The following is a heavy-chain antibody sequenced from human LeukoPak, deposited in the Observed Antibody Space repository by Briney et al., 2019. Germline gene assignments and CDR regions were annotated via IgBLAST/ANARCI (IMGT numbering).Heavy chain of an antibody. J-gene: IGHJ2*01. Sequence: GGSLRLSCAASGFTFSSHAMSWVRQAPGKGLEWVSAINGSGSSTYYADSVKGRVSISRDNSKNTLYLQMNSLRVEDTALYYCARDFWDDFEYFDLWGRGTWSLSPQ. CDR2: INGSGSST. V-gene: IGHV3-23*01. D-gene: IGHD3-3*01. CDR3: ARDFWDDFEYFDL. CDR1: GFTFSSHA.